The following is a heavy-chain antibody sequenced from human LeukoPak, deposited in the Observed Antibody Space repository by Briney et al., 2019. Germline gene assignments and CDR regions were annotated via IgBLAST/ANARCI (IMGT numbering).Heavy chain of an antibody. V-gene: IGHV4-59*04. J-gene: IGHJ4*02. Sequence: SETLSLTCTVSGGSISSYYWSWIRQPPGKGLEWIGYIYYSGSTYYNPSLKSRITMSVDTSKNQFSLKLSSVTAADTAVYYCVRTRRLVTDYWGQGTLVTVSS. CDR2: IYYSGST. CDR1: GGSISSYY. D-gene: IGHD1-7*01. CDR3: VRTRRLVTDY.